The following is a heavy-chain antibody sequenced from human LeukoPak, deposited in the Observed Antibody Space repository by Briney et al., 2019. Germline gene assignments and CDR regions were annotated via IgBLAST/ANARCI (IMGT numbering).Heavy chain of an antibody. CDR3: ARVPYDFWSGYYTGVVTFDI. CDR2: INPNSGGT. J-gene: IGHJ3*02. D-gene: IGHD3-3*01. CDR1: RYTFTGYY. V-gene: IGHV1-2*02. Sequence: ASVKVSCKASRYTFTGYYMHWVRQAPGQGLEWMGWINPNSGGTNYAQKFQGRVTMTRDTSISTAYMELSRLGSDDTAVYYCARVPYDFWSGYYTGVVTFDIWGQGTMVTVSS.